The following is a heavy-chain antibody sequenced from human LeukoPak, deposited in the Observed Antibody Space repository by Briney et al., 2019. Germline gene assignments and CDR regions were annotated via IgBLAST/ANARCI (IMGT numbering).Heavy chain of an antibody. J-gene: IGHJ3*02. Sequence: GESLKISCKGSGYSFTRYWIGWVRQMPGKGLEWMGIIYPGDSDTRYSPSFQGQVTISAVKSISTAYLQWSSLKASDTAMYYCARQRVTVTTSGWDAFDIWGQGTMVTVSS. CDR3: ARQRVTVTTSGWDAFDI. D-gene: IGHD4-17*01. V-gene: IGHV5-51*01. CDR1: GYSFTRYW. CDR2: IYPGDSDT.